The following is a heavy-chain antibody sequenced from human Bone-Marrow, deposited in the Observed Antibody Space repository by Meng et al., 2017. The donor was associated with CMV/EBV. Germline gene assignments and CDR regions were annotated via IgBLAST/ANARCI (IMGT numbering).Heavy chain of an antibody. Sequence: SGGSISSGTYYWSWIRQHPGKGLEWIGYIYYTGSTYYNPSLRSRVSMSVDTSKNHFSLILTSVTAADTAVYYCARDSDGYNSGVFDYWGLGTLVTVSS. CDR3: ARDSDGYNSGVFDY. J-gene: IGHJ4*02. D-gene: IGHD5-24*01. V-gene: IGHV4-31*02. CDR2: IYYTGST. CDR1: GGSISSGTYY.